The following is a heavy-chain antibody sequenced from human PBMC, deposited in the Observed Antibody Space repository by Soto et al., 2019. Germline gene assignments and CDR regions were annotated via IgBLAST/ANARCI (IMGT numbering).Heavy chain of an antibody. V-gene: IGHV4-59*01. D-gene: IGHD1-26*01. CDR3: ERGASWHLVAL. CDR2: LSYNGGT. Sequence: PSETLSLTCTVSGDSTVNSYWSWIRQAPGKGPEWLGYLSYNGGTNHNPSLQGRATMSVDTAQNQVSLNLNSVTAADTAVYYCERGASWHLVALWGQGILATVSS. J-gene: IGHJ5*02. CDR1: GDSTVNSY.